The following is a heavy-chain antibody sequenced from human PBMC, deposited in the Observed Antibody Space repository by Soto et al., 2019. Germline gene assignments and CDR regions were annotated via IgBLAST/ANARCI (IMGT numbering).Heavy chain of an antibody. CDR1: DDSINSDKYY. Sequence: SETLSLTCSVSDDSINSDKYYWGWIRQPPGKGQEWIGSIYYRGNAYYNPSLQTRVTISLDKSKSQFSLKLNSVTAADSAVYFCAILEGLATISYYFDFWGPGALVTVSS. D-gene: IGHD3-9*01. V-gene: IGHV4-39*01. CDR3: AILEGLATISYYFDF. CDR2: IYYRGNA. J-gene: IGHJ4*02.